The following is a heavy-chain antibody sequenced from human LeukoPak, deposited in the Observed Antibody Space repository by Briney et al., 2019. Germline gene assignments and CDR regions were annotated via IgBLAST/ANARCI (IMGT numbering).Heavy chain of an antibody. CDR2: ISGSGGDT. V-gene: IGHV3-23*01. CDR3: AKTTDWYSSGRYPGWPIDY. Sequence: GGSLRLSCAASGFTFRSYAIYWVRQAPGKGLEWVSGISGSGGDTYLADSVRGRFTISRDNSKNTVFLQMDSLRAEDTAVYYCAKTTDWYSSGRYPGWPIDYWGQGTLVTVSS. D-gene: IGHD6-19*01. J-gene: IGHJ4*02. CDR1: GFTFRSYA.